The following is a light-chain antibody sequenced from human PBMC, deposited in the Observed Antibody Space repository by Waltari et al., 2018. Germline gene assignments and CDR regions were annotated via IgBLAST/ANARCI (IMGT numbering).Light chain of an antibody. CDR3: SSRNGRANQVV. CDR1: SLRSSY. CDR2: GKD. Sequence: SSELTQDPAVSVAFGKPVRFTCQGDSLRSSYASWYQLKPGQAPVLFIYGKDKRPSGIPDRISGYSSGTTSSLTITGAQAEDEADYYCSSRNGRANQVVFAGGTKVTVL. J-gene: IGLJ3*02. V-gene: IGLV3-19*01.